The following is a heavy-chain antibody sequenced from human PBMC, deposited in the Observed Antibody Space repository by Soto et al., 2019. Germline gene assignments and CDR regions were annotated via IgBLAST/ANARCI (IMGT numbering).Heavy chain of an antibody. CDR1: GLTFSSHG. Sequence: EVQLLQSGGGLVQPGGSLRLSCAASGLTFSSHGMSWVRQPQGEGLEWVSGISGSGGSTYYADSVKGRFTISRDNSKNTVYLQMNNLRAEDTAVYYCAKRIGDYWGQGTLVTVSS. J-gene: IGHJ4*02. V-gene: IGHV3-23*01. CDR3: AKRIGDY. CDR2: ISGSGGST.